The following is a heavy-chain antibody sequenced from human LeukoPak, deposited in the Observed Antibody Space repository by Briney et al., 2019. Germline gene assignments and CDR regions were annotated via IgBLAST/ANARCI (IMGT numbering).Heavy chain of an antibody. V-gene: IGHV5-10-1*01. CDR3: ARHGCTSASCYFDY. CDR2: IDPTDSYT. D-gene: IGHD2-2*01. Sequence: GESLKISCKGSRYTFTNYWISWVRQMPGKGLEWMGRIDPTDSYTNYSPSFQGHVTISADKSISTAYLQWSSLKASDTAMYYCARHGCTSASCYFDYWPQGTLVTVSS. J-gene: IGHJ4*02. CDR1: RYTFTNYW.